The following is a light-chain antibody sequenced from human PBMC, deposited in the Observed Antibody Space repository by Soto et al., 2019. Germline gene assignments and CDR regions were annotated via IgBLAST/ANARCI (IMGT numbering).Light chain of an antibody. Sequence: EIVLTQSPGTLSLSPGERATLSCRASQSVSSNYLAWYQQKPGQAPRLLIYGASSRATGMPDWFSGGGSGMDFTLTISRLVPEDFVVYYCQQYGSSPPLTFGGGTKVEIK. CDR2: GAS. CDR1: QSVSSNY. J-gene: IGKJ4*01. CDR3: QQYGSSPPLT. V-gene: IGKV3-20*01.